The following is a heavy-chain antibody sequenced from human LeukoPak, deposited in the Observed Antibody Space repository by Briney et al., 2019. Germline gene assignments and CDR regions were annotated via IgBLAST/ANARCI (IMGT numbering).Heavy chain of an antibody. CDR1: GFTFGDYP. CDR3: TRGDSSGIFDP. D-gene: IGHD6-19*01. J-gene: IGHJ5*02. Sequence: GTTLRLSCAASGFTFGDYPMNWVRQAPGKGLEWVAVVSFDGTTQYYADSVKGRFTISRDNAKNTLFLQWNSLKADDTAVYFCTRGDSSGIFDPWGQGTLVTVSS. CDR2: VSFDGTTQ. V-gene: IGHV3-30*01.